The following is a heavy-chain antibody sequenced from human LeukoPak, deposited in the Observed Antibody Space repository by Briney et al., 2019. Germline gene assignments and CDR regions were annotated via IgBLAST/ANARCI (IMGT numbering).Heavy chain of an antibody. D-gene: IGHD2-15*01. J-gene: IGHJ4*02. CDR3: ALGYCSGGSCYSSIL. CDR1: GYSFTSYW. Sequence: GESLKISCKGSGYSFTSYWIGWVRQMPGKGLEWMGIIYPGDSDTRYSPSFQGQVTISADKSISTAYLQWSSLKASDTAMYYCALGYCSGGSCYSSILWGQGTLVTVSS. CDR2: IYPGDSDT. V-gene: IGHV5-51*01.